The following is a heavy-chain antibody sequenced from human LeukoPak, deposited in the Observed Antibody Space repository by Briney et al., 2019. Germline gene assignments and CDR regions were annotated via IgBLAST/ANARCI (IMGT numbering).Heavy chain of an antibody. Sequence: GGSLRLSCAASGFTLSNYAMHWVRQAPGKGLEWVAFTRLDGSKKYHADSVKGRFTISRDNTKNTLYLQMNSLRPEDTAMYYCAILGTEILLAGLGYWGQGTLVTVSS. CDR3: AILGTEILLAGLGY. J-gene: IGHJ4*02. CDR2: TRLDGSKK. V-gene: IGHV3-30*02. CDR1: GFTLSNYA. D-gene: IGHD3-16*01.